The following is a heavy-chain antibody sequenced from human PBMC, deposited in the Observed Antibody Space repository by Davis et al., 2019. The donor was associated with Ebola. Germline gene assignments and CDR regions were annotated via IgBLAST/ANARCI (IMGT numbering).Heavy chain of an antibody. D-gene: IGHD3-3*01. V-gene: IGHV1-24*01. CDR1: GYTLTELS. J-gene: IGHJ4*02. CDR3: AILQARFLELAFDY. CDR2: FDPEDGET. Sequence: ASVKVSCKVSGYTLTELSMHWVRQAPGKGLEWMGGFDPEDGETIYAQKFQGRVTMTEDTSTDTAYMELSSLRSEDTAVYYCAILQARFLELAFDYWGQGTLVTVSS.